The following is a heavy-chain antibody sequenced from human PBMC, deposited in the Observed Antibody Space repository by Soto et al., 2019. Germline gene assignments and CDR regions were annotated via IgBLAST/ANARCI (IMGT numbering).Heavy chain of an antibody. Sequence: QLQLQESGPGLVKPSETLSLTCTVSGGSISSSSFHWGWIRQPPGKGLEWIGSIYYSGSTYYSPSRKSRVTRSVATPKNQFSLRLSSVTAADTAVYYCARRERAAGTDWWFDPWGQGTLVTVSS. CDR3: ARRERAAGTDWWFDP. CDR1: GGSISSSSFH. CDR2: IYYSGST. J-gene: IGHJ5*02. D-gene: IGHD6-13*01. V-gene: IGHV4-39*01.